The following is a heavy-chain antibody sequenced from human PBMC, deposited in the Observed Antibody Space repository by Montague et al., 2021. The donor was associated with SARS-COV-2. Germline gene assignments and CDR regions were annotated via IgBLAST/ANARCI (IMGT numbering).Heavy chain of an antibody. Sequence: SLRLSCAASGLTFSSYDFHWVRQGTGKGLEWVSAVDTAGDPYYADSVKGRFTISRENAKNYVYLQLDSLRAGDTAVYYCARGVKSTIRGIITKRTPLPRGNMEVWGQGTAVIVSS. V-gene: IGHV3-13*05. CDR3: ARGVKSTIRGIITKRTPLPRGNMEV. D-gene: IGHD3-10*01. CDR2: VDTAGDP. CDR1: GLTFSSYD. J-gene: IGHJ6*02.